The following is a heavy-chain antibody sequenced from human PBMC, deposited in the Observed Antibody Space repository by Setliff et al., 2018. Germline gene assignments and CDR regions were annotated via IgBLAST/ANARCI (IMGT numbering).Heavy chain of an antibody. D-gene: IGHD5-12*01. J-gene: IGHJ3*01. CDR3: ARGRDGYTSNAFEF. V-gene: IGHV1-69*11. CDR1: GGAFSSYA. CDR2: IIPVIDTT. Sequence: AASVKVSCKASGGAFSSYALSWVRQAPGQGLEWMGRIIPVIDTTDYAQNFQGRVTITADELTRTVYMELSSLRSEDTAIYYCARGRDGYTSNAFEFWGQGTMVTVSS.